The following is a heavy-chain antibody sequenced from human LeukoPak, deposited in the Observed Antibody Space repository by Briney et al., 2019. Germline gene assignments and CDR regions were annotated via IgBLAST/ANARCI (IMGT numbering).Heavy chain of an antibody. V-gene: IGHV3-30*03. D-gene: IGHD1-7*01. CDR2: VSSDGSID. CDR3: TREGMGTTFSAWFEP. CDR1: GFTFSNYG. J-gene: IGHJ5*02. Sequence: GGSLRLSCAASGFTFSNYGMHWVRQAPGKGLEWVAVVSSDGSIDYYADSLRGRFTVSRDNSKNTMFLQFNTLRQEDTAVYYCTREGMGTTFSAWFEPWGQGTLVTVSS.